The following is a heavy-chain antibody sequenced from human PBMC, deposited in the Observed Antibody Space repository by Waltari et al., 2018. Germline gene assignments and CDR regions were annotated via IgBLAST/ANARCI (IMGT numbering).Heavy chain of an antibody. Sequence: EVQLVESGGGLVQPGGSLGLSCTASGFTVSSDWMHWVRQAPGKGLVWVSRINTDGSFTGYADSVEGRFTIFKDYAKNTLYLQMNSLRAEDTAVYYCAAFGVGWQKAYWGQGTLVTVSS. V-gene: IGHV3-74*01. CDR1: GFTVSSDW. CDR2: INTDGSFT. CDR3: AAFGVGWQKAY. D-gene: IGHD6-19*01. J-gene: IGHJ4*02.